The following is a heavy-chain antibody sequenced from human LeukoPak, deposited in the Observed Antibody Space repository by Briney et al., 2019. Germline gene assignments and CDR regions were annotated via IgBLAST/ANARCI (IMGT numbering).Heavy chain of an antibody. J-gene: IGHJ4*02. D-gene: IGHD3-3*01. Sequence: GGSLRLSCAASGFTFSSYWMSWVRQAPGKGLVWVSRINSDGSSTRYADSVKGRFTISRDNSKNTLYLQMNSLRAEDTAVYYCAKEGEGTIFGVVIIYFDYWGQGTLVTVSS. CDR3: AKEGEGTIFGVVIIYFDY. V-gene: IGHV3-74*01. CDR1: GFTFSSYW. CDR2: INSDGSST.